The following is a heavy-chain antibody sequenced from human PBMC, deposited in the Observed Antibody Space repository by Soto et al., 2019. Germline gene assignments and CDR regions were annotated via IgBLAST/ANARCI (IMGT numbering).Heavy chain of an antibody. Sequence: ASVKVSCKASGYNFSTYYMHWVRQAPGHGLEWMAIINPSGGRTVSAQKFQDRITISRDTSTGTVYMELSSLTSDDTAVYYCARNPDLLEYTPLDYWGQGTLVTVSS. V-gene: IGHV1-46*01. J-gene: IGHJ4*02. CDR1: GYNFSTYY. CDR2: INPSGGRT. CDR3: ARNPDLLEYTPLDY. D-gene: IGHD6-6*01.